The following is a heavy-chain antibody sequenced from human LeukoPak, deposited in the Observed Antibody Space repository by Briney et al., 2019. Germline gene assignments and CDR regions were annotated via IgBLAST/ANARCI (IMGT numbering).Heavy chain of an antibody. V-gene: IGHV3-13*01. CDR3: ARDDHGYGDYEGDWFDP. J-gene: IGHJ5*02. CDR1: GFTFSSYD. CDR2: IGTAGDT. D-gene: IGHD4-17*01. Sequence: GGSLRLSCAASGFTFSSYDMHWVRQATGKGLEWVSAIGTAGDTYYPGSVKGRFTISRDNSKNTLYLQMNSLRAEDTAVYYCARDDHGYGDYEGDWFDPWGQGTLVTVSS.